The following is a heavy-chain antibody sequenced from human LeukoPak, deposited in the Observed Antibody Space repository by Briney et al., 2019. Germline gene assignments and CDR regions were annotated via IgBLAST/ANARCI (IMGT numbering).Heavy chain of an antibody. J-gene: IGHJ4*02. CDR3: ARERLSSGYYSIQYYFDY. Sequence: SVKVSCKASGGTFSSYAISWVRQAPGQGLEWMGGIIPIFGTANYAQKFQGRVTITADESTSTAYMELSSLRSEDTAVYYCARERLSSGYYSIQYYFDYWGQGTLVTVSS. D-gene: IGHD3-22*01. V-gene: IGHV1-69*13. CDR2: IIPIFGTA. CDR1: GGTFSSYA.